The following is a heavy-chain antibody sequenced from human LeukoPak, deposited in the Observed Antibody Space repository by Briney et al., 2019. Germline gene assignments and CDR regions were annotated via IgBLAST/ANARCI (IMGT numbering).Heavy chain of an antibody. J-gene: IGHJ3*02. Sequence: GESLRLSCAASGFTFSGSAMHWVRQASGKGLEWVGRIRSKANSYATAYAASVKGRFTISRDDSKNTAYLQMNSLKTEDTAVYYCTRLRPYAFDIWGQGTMVTVSS. D-gene: IGHD3-16*01. CDR2: IRSKANSYAT. CDR1: GFTFSGSA. CDR3: TRLRPYAFDI. V-gene: IGHV3-73*01.